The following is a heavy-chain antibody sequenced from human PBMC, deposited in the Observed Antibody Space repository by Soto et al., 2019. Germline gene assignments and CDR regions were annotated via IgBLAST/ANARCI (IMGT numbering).Heavy chain of an antibody. V-gene: IGHV3-21*01. Sequence: EVQLVESGGGLVKPGGSLRLSCVASGFTFSNNDMNWVRQAPGKGLEWVSSISSSSTYIYYADSVKGRFTISRDNAKNSLYLQMNSLRAEDTAVYYCARVVVVPSVSFYYYYYGMDVWGQGTTVTVSS. J-gene: IGHJ6*02. CDR2: ISSSSTYI. CDR1: GFTFSNND. CDR3: ARVVVVPSVSFYYYYYGMDV. D-gene: IGHD2-2*01.